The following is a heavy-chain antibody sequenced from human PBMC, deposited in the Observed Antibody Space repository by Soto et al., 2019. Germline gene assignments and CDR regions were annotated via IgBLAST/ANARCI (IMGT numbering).Heavy chain of an antibody. V-gene: IGHV3-23*01. J-gene: IGHJ4*02. CDR1: GFTFSSYG. Sequence: EVQLLESGGGLVQPGGSLRLSCAASGFTFSSYGMSWVRQAPGKGLEWVAAISGSGGSTYYADSVKGRFTISRDNSKNTLYLQMNSLRAEDTAVYYCAKDDTMIVVVSCDYWGQGTLVTVSS. D-gene: IGHD3-22*01. CDR3: AKDDTMIVVVSCDY. CDR2: ISGSGGST.